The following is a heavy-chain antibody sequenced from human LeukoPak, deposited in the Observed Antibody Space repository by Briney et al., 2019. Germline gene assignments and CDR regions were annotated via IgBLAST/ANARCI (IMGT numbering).Heavy chain of an antibody. V-gene: IGHV5-51*01. CDR1: GYSFTSYW. D-gene: IGHD3-10*01. CDR3: ARRSDGSGSYYDWFDP. Sequence: GESLKISCKGSGYSFTSYWIGWVRQMPGKGLEWMGIIYPGDSDTRYSPSFQGQVTISADKSISTAYLQWSSLKASDTAMYYCARRSDGSGSYYDWFDPWGQGTLVTVSS. CDR2: IYPGDSDT. J-gene: IGHJ5*02.